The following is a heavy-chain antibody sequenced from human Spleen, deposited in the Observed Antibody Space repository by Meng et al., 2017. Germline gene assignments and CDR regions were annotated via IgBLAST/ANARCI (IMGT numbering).Heavy chain of an antibody. CDR1: GGSISINNW. CDR3: ARVIDGYYFDY. D-gene: IGHD2-21*01. V-gene: IGHV4-4*02. J-gene: IGHJ4*02. CDR2: IFQSGST. Sequence: QVQLQESGPGLVKPSGTLSLTCAVSGGSISINNWWSWVRQPPGKGLEWIGEIFQSGSTNYNPSLKSRVTISIDKSKNPFSLKLYSVTAADTAVYFCARVIDGYYFDYWGEGTLVTVSS.